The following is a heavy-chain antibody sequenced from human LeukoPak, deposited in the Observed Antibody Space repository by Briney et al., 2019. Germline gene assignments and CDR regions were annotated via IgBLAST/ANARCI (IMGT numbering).Heavy chain of an antibody. CDR1: GGSISSYY. Sequence: SETLSLTCTVSGGSISSYYWSWIRQPAGKGLEWIGRIYTSGSTNYNPSLKSRVTISVDTSKNQFSLKLSSVTAADTAVYYCARGYCSGGSCYHDAFDIWGQGTMVTVSS. J-gene: IGHJ3*02. CDR2: IYTSGST. D-gene: IGHD2-15*01. CDR3: ARGYCSGGSCYHDAFDI. V-gene: IGHV4-4*07.